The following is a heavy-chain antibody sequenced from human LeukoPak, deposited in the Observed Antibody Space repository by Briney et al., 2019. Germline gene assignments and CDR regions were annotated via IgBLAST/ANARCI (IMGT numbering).Heavy chain of an antibody. J-gene: IGHJ2*01. D-gene: IGHD1-26*01. V-gene: IGHV6-1*01. CDR2: TYYWSKWYN. CDR1: GDSVSSNSAA. CDR3: AKFFLVGATPHWYFDL. Sequence: SQTLSLTCAISGDSVSSNSAAWNWIRQSPSRGLEWLGRTYYWSKWYNDYALSVKSRIIINPDTSKNQFSLQLNSVTPEDTAIYYCAKFFLVGATPHWYFDLWGRGTLVTVSS.